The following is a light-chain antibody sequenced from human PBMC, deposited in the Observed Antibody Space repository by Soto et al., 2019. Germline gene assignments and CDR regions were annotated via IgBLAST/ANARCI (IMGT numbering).Light chain of an antibody. Sequence: QSALTQRPSASGSPGQSVTISCTGTSSDVGGYNFDSWYQQHPGKAPKLMIYEVSERPSGVPDRFSGSKSGNTASLTVSGLQAEDDADYYCSSYAGSNIVVFGGGTQLTVL. V-gene: IGLV2-8*01. J-gene: IGLJ2*01. CDR3: SSYAGSNIVV. CDR1: SSDVGGYNF. CDR2: EVS.